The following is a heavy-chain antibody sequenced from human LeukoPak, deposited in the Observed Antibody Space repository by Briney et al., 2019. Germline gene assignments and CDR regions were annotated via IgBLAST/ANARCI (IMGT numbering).Heavy chain of an antibody. V-gene: IGHV4-61*02. CDR2: IYTSGST. CDR1: GGSISSGSYY. CDR3: ARDGGYYYDSSGYRTGLAFDI. J-gene: IGHJ3*02. Sequence: SQTLSLTCTVSGGSISSGSYYWSWIRQPAGKGLEWIGRIYTSGSTYYNPSLKSRVTISVDTSKNQFSLKLSSVTAADTAVYYCARDGGYYYDSSGYRTGLAFDIWGQGTMVTVSS. D-gene: IGHD3-22*01.